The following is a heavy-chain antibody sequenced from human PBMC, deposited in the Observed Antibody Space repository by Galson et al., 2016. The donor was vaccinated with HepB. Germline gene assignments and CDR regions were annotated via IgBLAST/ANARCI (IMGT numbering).Heavy chain of an antibody. Sequence: RLSCAASGFTFNDHFMDWVRQAPGKGLEWVGRIRNKARSDTADYAAAVKGRFTIAGDDLKNTLFLQMNSMETDDTAVYYCAASISAPGDNYWGQGTLVTVSS. CDR2: IRNKARSDTA. D-gene: IGHD2-21*01. V-gene: IGHV3-72*01. J-gene: IGHJ4*02. CDR1: GFTFNDHF. CDR3: AASISAPGDNY.